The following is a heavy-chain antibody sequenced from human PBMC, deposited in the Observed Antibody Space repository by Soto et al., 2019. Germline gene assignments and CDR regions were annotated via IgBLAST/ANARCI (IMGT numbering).Heavy chain of an antibody. CDR3: ASWHLQEHAYDV. CDR1: GLTVSGKKY. CDR2: LYDVDGT. D-gene: IGHD4-4*01. Sequence: DVQLVESGGGLIQPWGSLRLSCAAFGLTVSGKKYMAWVRQAPGKGLEWVSGLYDVDGTYYADSVKGRFTTSGDSSKTIVYLQMDSLRPDDTAVYYCASWHLQEHAYDVWGQGTTVTVSS. V-gene: IGHV3-53*01. J-gene: IGHJ3*01.